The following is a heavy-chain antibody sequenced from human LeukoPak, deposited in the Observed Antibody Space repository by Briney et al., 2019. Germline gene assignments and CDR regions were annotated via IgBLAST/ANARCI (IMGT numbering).Heavy chain of an antibody. CDR1: GYSFTSYW. Sequence: GESLKISCKGSGYSFTSYWIGWVRQMPGKGLECIGIIYPGDSDTRYSPSFQGQVTISADKSISTAYLQWSSLKASDTAMYYCARHGPYNWNYDGDYYYMDVWGKGTTITVSS. CDR3: ARHGPYNWNYDGDYYYMDV. J-gene: IGHJ6*03. D-gene: IGHD1-7*01. CDR2: IYPGDSDT. V-gene: IGHV5-51*01.